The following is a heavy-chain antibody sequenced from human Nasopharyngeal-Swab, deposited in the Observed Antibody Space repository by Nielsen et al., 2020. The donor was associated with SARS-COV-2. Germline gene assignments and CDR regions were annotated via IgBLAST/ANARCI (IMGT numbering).Heavy chain of an antibody. Sequence: LSLTCAVYGGSFSGYYWSWIRQPPGKGLEWIGEINHSGSTNYNPSLKSRVTISVDTSKNQFSLKLSSVTAADTAVYYCARLQYSSSSTSMVRGVISLYYFDYWGQGTLVTVSS. V-gene: IGHV4-34*01. CDR3: ARLQYSSSSTSMVRGVISLYYFDY. D-gene: IGHD3-10*01. CDR2: INHSGST. J-gene: IGHJ4*02. CDR1: GGSFSGYY.